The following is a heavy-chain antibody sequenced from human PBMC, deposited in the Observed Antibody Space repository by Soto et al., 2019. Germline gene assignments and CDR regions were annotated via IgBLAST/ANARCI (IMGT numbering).Heavy chain of an antibody. CDR3: ARRQAEAGPFDP. V-gene: IGHV4-31*03. CDR2: IYYSGST. CDR1: GCSISSGGYY. D-gene: IGHD6-13*01. Sequence: QVQLQESGPGLVKPSQTLSLTCTVSGCSISSGGYYWSWIRQHPGKGLEWIGYIYYSGSTYYNPSLKSRVTISVDTSKNQFSLKLSSVTAAVTAVYYGARRQAEAGPFDPWVQGTLVTVSS. J-gene: IGHJ5*02.